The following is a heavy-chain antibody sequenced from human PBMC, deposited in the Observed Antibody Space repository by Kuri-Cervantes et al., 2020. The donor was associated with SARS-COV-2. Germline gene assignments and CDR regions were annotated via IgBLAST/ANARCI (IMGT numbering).Heavy chain of an antibody. V-gene: IGHV3-53*01. CDR3: AKDHQYYYDSSGYYYFGY. CDR2: IYSGGST. Sequence: GESLKISCAVSGFTFSSYWMSWVRQAPGKGLEWVSVIYSGGSTYYADSVKGRFTISRDNSKNTLYLQMNSLRAEDTAVYYCAKDHQYYYDSSGYYYFGYWGQGTLVTVSS. CDR1: GFTFSSYW. D-gene: IGHD3-22*01. J-gene: IGHJ4*02.